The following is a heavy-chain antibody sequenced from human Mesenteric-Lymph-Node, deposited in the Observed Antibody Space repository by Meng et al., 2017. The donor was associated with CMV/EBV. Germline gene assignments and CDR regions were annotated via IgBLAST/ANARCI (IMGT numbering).Heavy chain of an antibody. Sequence: ISSNIYFWGWVRQPPGKGLEWIGSIYYSGSTYYNPSLKSRVTISVDTSKNQFSLKLSSVTAADAAVYYCARAESPKYYDILTGWFDPWGQGTLVTVSS. CDR2: IYYSGST. V-gene: IGHV4-39*01. CDR1: ISSNIYF. D-gene: IGHD3-9*01. CDR3: ARAESPKYYDILTGWFDP. J-gene: IGHJ5*02.